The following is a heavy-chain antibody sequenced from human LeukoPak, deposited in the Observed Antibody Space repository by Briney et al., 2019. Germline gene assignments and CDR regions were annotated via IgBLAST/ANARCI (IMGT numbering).Heavy chain of an antibody. V-gene: IGHV4-39*07. CDR1: GGSISSSSHY. CDR3: ARHRLDSSSWPYYYYGMDV. J-gene: IGHJ6*02. CDR2: IYYSGTT. D-gene: IGHD6-13*01. Sequence: SETLSLTCSVSGGSISSSSHYWGWIRQPPGKGLEWIGSIYYSGTTYYNVSLKSRVTMSVDTSKNQFSLKVSAVTAADTAVYYCARHRLDSSSWPYYYYGMDVWGQGTTVTVSS.